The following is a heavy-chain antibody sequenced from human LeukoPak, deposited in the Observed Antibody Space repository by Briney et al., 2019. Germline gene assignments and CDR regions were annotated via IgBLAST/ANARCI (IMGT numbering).Heavy chain of an antibody. CDR3: ARHFIWYSSGSFDY. V-gene: IGHV4-59*08. Sequence: SETLSLTCTVSGGSISSYYWNWIRQPPGKGLEWIGYIYYSGSTNYNPSLKSRVTISVDTSKNQFSLKLSSVTAADTAVYYCARHFIWYSSGSFDYWGQGTLVTVSS. J-gene: IGHJ4*02. D-gene: IGHD6-19*01. CDR2: IYYSGST. CDR1: GGSISSYY.